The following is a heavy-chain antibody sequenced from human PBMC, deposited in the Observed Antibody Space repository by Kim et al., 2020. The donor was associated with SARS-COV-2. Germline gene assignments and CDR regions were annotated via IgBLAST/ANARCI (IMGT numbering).Heavy chain of an antibody. CDR3: AKLGGYGFAI. D-gene: IGHD3-16*01. CDR2: IFSGGST. J-gene: IGHJ3*02. Sequence: GGSLRLSCAASGFTVSTNDMTWVRLAPGKGLEWVSVIFSGGSTYYADSVKGRFSISRDKSKNTLNRLMNGLRAEDSAVYYCAKLGGYGFAIWGQGARVTVSS. CDR1: GFTVSTND. V-gene: IGHV3-66*01.